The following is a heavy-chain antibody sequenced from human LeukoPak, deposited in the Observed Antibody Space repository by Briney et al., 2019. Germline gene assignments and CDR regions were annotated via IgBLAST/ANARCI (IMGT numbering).Heavy chain of an antibody. J-gene: IGHJ5*02. CDR2: IYYSGST. CDR3: ARLDYDFWSGYLNWFDP. Sequence: SETLSLTCTVSGGSISSSSYYWGWIRRPPGKGLEWIGSIYYSGSTYYNPSLKSRVTISVDTSKNQFSLKLSSVTAADTAVYYCARLDYDFWSGYLNWFDPWGQGTLVTVSS. D-gene: IGHD3-3*01. V-gene: IGHV4-39*01. CDR1: GGSISSSSYY.